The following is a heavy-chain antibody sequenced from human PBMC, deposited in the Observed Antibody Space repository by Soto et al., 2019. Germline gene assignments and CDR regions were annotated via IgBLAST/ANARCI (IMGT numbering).Heavy chain of an antibody. CDR3: AKEKISTSCCNWFDP. CDR1: GCMLSRYA. J-gene: IGHJ5*02. V-gene: IGHV3-23*01. CDR2: ISGSGGST. Sequence: GAQRLSWSGGGCMLSRYAMSWFRQTTGKGMEWVLAISGSGGSTYYADSVKGRFTISRDNSKNTLYLQMNSMRAEDTAVYYCAKEKISTSCCNWFDPWGQGTLVTVSS. D-gene: IGHD2-2*01.